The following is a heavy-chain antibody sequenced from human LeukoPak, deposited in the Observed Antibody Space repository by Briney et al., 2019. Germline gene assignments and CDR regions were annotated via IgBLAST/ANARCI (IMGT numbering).Heavy chain of an antibody. J-gene: IGHJ4*02. Sequence: GRSLRLSCAASGFTFSSYGMHWVRQAPGKGLEWVAVISYDGSNKYYADSVKGRFTISRDNSKNTLYLQMNSLRAEDTAVYYCAKDRYYDSSGYPDYWGQGTLVTVSS. D-gene: IGHD3-22*01. CDR3: AKDRYYDSSGYPDY. CDR2: ISYDGSNK. V-gene: IGHV3-30*18. CDR1: GFTFSSYG.